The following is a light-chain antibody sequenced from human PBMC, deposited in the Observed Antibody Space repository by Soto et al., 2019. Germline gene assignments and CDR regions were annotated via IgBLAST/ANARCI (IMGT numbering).Light chain of an antibody. V-gene: IGKV1-5*01. CDR3: LQDNTYPWT. CDR2: GAS. CDR1: QTISSW. Sequence: DIQMTQSPSTLSGSVGARVTITCRASQTISSWLAWYQQKPGKAPKLLLYGASTLQRGVPTRFSGSGSGTDFTLTISSLQPEDSATYYCLQDNTYPWTFGQGTKVDIK. J-gene: IGKJ1*01.